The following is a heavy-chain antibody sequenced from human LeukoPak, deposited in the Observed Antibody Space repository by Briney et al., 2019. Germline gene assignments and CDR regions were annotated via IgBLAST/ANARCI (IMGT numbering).Heavy chain of an antibody. Sequence: GESLKISCKGSGYSFTSYWIGWVRQMPGKGLEWVGIIYPGDSDTRYSPSFQGQVTISADKSISTAYLQWSSLKASDTAMYYCAILNPLGYCSGGSCYSDYMDVWGKGTTVTVSS. CDR2: IYPGDSDT. D-gene: IGHD2-15*01. CDR3: AILNPLGYCSGGSCYSDYMDV. V-gene: IGHV5-51*01. J-gene: IGHJ6*03. CDR1: GYSFTSYW.